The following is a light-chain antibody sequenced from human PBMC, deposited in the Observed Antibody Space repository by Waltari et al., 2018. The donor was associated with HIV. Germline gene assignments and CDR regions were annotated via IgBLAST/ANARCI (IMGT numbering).Light chain of an antibody. CDR2: WAS. J-gene: IGKJ1*01. CDR1: QSVVYSSNNKNY. Sequence: DFVMTQSPDSLAVSLGARATINCKSSQSVVYSSNNKNYLGWYQQRPGLPPKLLIYWASIWEHGFSDRFSGSGSGTDFTLTINSLQAEDFAVYYCQQYYNIPWTFGQVTKVEIK. CDR3: QQYYNIPWT. V-gene: IGKV4-1*01.